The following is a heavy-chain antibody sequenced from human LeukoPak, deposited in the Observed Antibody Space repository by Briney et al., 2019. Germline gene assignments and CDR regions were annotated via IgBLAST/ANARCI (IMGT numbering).Heavy chain of an antibody. CDR2: IYYSGST. D-gene: IGHD3-9*01. Sequence: PSETLSLTCTVSGGSISSSSYYWGWIRQPPGKGLEWIGSIYYSGSTYYNPSLKSRVTISVDTSKNQFSLKLSSVTAADTAVYYCARGLNGYYDILTGYPPGPPDYWGQGTLVTVSS. J-gene: IGHJ4*02. CDR3: ARGLNGYYDILTGYPPGPPDY. CDR1: GGSISSSSYY. V-gene: IGHV4-39*07.